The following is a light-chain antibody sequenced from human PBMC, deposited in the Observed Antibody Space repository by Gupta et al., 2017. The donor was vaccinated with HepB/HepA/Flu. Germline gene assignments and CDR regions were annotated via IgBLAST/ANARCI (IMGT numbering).Light chain of an antibody. CDR1: NLGSKG. CDR3: QVWDSSSDHYV. J-gene: IGLJ1*01. V-gene: IGLV3-21*02. CDR2: DDR. Sequence: SYVLTQSPSVSVAPGQTAGVTCGGNNLGSKGVHWYQQEPGQARVLVVYDDRDRPSGIPKRFSGSNSGNTATLTISRVEAGDEADYYCQVWDSSSDHYVFGSGTKVTVL.